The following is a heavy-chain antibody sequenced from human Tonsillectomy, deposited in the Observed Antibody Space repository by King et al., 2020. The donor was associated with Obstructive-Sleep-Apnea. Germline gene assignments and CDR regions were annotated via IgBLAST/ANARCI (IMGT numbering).Heavy chain of an antibody. Sequence: VQLVESGAEVKKPGSSVKVSCKASGGSFSTYAISWVRQAPGHGLEWMGGIIPIFGTASNAQKFQGRVTITADESTSTAYMEVSSLRSEDTAVYYCARGRYSNSPSGYYYSAMDVWGQGTTVTVAS. D-gene: IGHD6-6*01. J-gene: IGHJ6*02. CDR1: GGSFSTYA. CDR3: ARGRYSNSPSGYYYSAMDV. V-gene: IGHV1-69*01. CDR2: IIPIFGTA.